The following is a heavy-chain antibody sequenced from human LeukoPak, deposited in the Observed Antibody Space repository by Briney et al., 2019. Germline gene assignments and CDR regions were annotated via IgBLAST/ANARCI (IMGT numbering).Heavy chain of an antibody. J-gene: IGHJ5*02. CDR2: INPSGGST. CDR1: GYTFTSYY. Sequence: GASVKVSCKASGYTFTSYYMHWVRQAPGQGLEWMGIINPSGGSTSYAQKFQGRVTMTRDTSTSTVYTELSSLRSEDTAVYYCARSLLTAGTPYNWFDPWGQGTLVTVSS. V-gene: IGHV1-46*01. CDR3: ARSLLTAGTPYNWFDP. D-gene: IGHD6-13*01.